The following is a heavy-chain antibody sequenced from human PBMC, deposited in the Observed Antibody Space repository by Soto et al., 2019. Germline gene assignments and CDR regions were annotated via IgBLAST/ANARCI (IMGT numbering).Heavy chain of an antibody. Sequence: GGSLRLSCAASGFTFSSYGMHWVRQAPGKGLEWVSVIYSGGNTYYADSVKGRFTISRDNSKNTLYLQMNSLRAEDTAVYCCARARGYYGSGTYYHSDYYYGMDVWGQGTTVTVSS. V-gene: IGHV3-NL1*01. D-gene: IGHD3-10*01. CDR1: GFTFSSYG. CDR3: ARARGYYGSGTYYHSDYYYGMDV. CDR2: IYSGGNT. J-gene: IGHJ6*02.